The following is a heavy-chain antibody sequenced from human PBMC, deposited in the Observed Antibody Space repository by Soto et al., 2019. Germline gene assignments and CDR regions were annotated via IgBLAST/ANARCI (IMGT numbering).Heavy chain of an antibody. Sequence: GGSLRLSCAASGFSFSLSWMHWVRQAPGKGLVWVSRINGDGSDTSYGDSVKGRFTTSRDNAKNTLYLHMNSLGAEDTAVYYCARDFGEVGATAVYDIWGQGTMVTVSS. V-gene: IGHV3-74*01. CDR1: GFSFSLSW. J-gene: IGHJ3*02. CDR3: ARDFGEVGATAVYDI. D-gene: IGHD1-26*01. CDR2: INGDGSDT.